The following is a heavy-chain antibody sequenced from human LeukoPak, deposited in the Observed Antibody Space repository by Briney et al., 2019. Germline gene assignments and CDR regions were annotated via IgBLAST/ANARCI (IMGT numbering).Heavy chain of an antibody. CDR1: RFTFSSYE. V-gene: IGHV3-21*01. D-gene: IGHD5-18*01. Sequence: PGGSLRLSCAASRFTFSSYEMNWVRQAPGKGLEWVSSISSSSGYIYYADSVKGRFTISRDNAKNSLYLQMNSLRAEDTAVYYCARGGYSYGYGDDYWGQGTLVTVSS. J-gene: IGHJ4*02. CDR2: ISSSSGYI. CDR3: ARGGYSYGYGDDY.